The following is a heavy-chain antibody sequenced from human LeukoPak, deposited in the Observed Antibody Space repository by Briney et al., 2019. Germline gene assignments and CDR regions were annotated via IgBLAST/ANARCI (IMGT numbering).Heavy chain of an antibody. D-gene: IGHD2-2*01. CDR2: ISSSGGTT. CDR3: AKRVCSSVSCPFDH. Sequence: GGSLRLSCPASGFTFNTYALYWVRQAPGRGLEWVSTISSSGGTTSYTSSGKGRFTISRDNSKDTLYLQMNGLRAADTAIYYCAKRVCSSVSCPFDHWGQGTLVTVSS. CDR1: GFTFNTYA. V-gene: IGHV3-23*01. J-gene: IGHJ4*02.